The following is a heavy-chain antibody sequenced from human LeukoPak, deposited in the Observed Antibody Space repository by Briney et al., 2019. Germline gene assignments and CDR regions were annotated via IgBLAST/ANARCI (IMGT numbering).Heavy chain of an antibody. D-gene: IGHD3-10*01. J-gene: IGHJ4*02. CDR3: ARVRGRDDY. CDR1: GDSISSYY. Sequence: PSETLSLTCSVSGDSISSYYWSWIRQPPEKGREWIGQIYNRGSTNYNPSLKSRVTISVDTSKNQFSLKLNSVTTADTAIYYCARVRGRDDYWGQGALVTVSS. CDR2: IYNRGST. V-gene: IGHV4-59*01.